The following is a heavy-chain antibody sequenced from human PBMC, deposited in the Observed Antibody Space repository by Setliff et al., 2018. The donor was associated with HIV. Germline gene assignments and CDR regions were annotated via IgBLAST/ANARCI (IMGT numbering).Heavy chain of an antibody. V-gene: IGHV1-18*01. CDR3: ARDSIYNYDSSGYYAY. Sequence: GASVKVSCKASGYTFTSYGISWVRQAPGQGLEWMGWISAYNGNTNYAQKLQGRVTMTTDTSTSTAYMELRSLRSEDTAVYYCARDSIYNYDSSGYYAYWGQGTLVTVSS. J-gene: IGHJ4*02. CDR2: ISAYNGNT. D-gene: IGHD3-22*01. CDR1: GYTFTSYG.